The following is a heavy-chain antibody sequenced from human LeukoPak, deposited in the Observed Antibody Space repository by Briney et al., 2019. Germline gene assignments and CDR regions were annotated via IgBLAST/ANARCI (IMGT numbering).Heavy chain of an antibody. V-gene: IGHV3-48*04. D-gene: IGHD5-18*01. CDR3: ARSDEAAMAFEQVYYMDV. J-gene: IGHJ6*03. Sequence: GGSLRLSCAASGFTFSTYAMSWVRQAPGKGLEWVSYISSSSSTIYYADSVKGRFTISRDNAKNSLYLQMNSLRAEDTAVYYCARSDEAAMAFEQVYYMDVWGKGTTVTVSS. CDR1: GFTFSTYA. CDR2: ISSSSSTI.